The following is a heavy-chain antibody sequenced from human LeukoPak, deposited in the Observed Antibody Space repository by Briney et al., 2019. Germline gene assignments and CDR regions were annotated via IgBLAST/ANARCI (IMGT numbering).Heavy chain of an antibody. D-gene: IGHD1-26*01. V-gene: IGHV3-30*14. CDR2: ISYDGSNK. CDR3: AGYGGSYPYYMDV. CDR1: GFTFSSYA. Sequence: QPGGSMRLSCAASGFTFSSYAMHWVRQAPGKGLEWVAVISYDGSNKYYADSVKGRFTISRDNSKNTLYLQMNSLRAEDTAVYYCAGYGGSYPYYMDVWGKGTTVTISS. J-gene: IGHJ6*03.